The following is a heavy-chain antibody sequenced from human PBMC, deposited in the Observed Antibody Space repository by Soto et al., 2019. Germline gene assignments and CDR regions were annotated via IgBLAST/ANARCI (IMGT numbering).Heavy chain of an antibody. CDR3: VKDGSSGWPYYYGMDV. CDR2: ISYDGRNK. D-gene: IGHD6-19*01. CDR1: GFTFSSYG. J-gene: IGHJ6*02. V-gene: IGHV3-30*18. Sequence: QVQLVESGGGGVQPGRSLRLSCAASGFTFSSYGMHWVRQAPGKGLEWVAVISYDGRNKYYADSVKGRFTISRDNSKNTLYLQMSSLRPEGTAVYYCVKDGSSGWPYYYGMDVWGQGTTVTVSS.